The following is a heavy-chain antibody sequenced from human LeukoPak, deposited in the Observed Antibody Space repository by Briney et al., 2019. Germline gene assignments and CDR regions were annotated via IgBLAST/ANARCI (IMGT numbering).Heavy chain of an antibody. CDR2: IYHSGST. V-gene: IGHV4-30-2*01. J-gene: IGHJ4*02. D-gene: IGHD3-22*01. CDR1: GGSISSGGYS. Sequence: ASETLSLTCAVSGGSISSGGYSWSWSRQPPGKGLEWIGYIYHSGSTYYNPSLKSRVTISVDRSKNQFSLKLSSVTAADTAVYYCARTYYYDSSGYYNWGQGTLVTVSS. CDR3: ARTYYYDSSGYYN.